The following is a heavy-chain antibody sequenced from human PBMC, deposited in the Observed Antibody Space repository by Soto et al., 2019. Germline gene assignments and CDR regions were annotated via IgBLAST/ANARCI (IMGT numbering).Heavy chain of an antibody. CDR3: ARFGNIAVAAIDY. CDR1: GFTFNTYW. V-gene: IGHV3-7*01. J-gene: IGHJ4*02. D-gene: IGHD6-19*01. CDR2: IKPDGSET. Sequence: EVQLVESGGGLVQPGGSLRLSCAASGFTFNTYWMTWVHQAPGQGLEWVANIKPDGSETYYLDSVKGRFTISRDSARDSVHLQMNVLRAEDTALYYCARFGNIAVAAIDYWGRGTLVTVSS.